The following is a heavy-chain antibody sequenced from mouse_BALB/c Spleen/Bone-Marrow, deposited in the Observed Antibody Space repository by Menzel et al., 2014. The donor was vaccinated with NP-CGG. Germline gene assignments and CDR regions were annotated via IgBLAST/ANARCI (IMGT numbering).Heavy chain of an antibody. CDR2: IDPENGDT. V-gene: IGHV14-4*02. D-gene: IGHD2-4*01. Sequence: EVKLMESGAEFVRSGASVKLSCTASGFNIKDYYMHWVKQRPEQGLEWIGWIDPENGDTEYSPKFQGKATMTADTSSNTAYLQLSSLTSEDTEVYSCSLYDYDQKRADWGLGALVHVPA. J-gene: IGHJ3*01. CDR1: GFNIKDYY. CDR3: SLYDYDQKRAD.